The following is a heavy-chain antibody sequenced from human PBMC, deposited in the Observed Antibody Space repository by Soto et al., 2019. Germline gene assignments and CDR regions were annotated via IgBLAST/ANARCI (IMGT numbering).Heavy chain of an antibody. V-gene: IGHV1-8*01. CDR1: GYTFTSYD. D-gene: IGHD6-19*01. CDR2: MNPNSGNT. CDR3: ARTNNYHAILAVAGTTPWFDP. J-gene: IGHJ5*02. Sequence: ASVKVSCKASGYTFTSYDINWVRQATGQGLEWMGWMNPNSGNTGYAQKFQGRVTMTRNTSISTAYMELSSLRSEDTAVYYCARTNNYHAILAVAGTTPWFDPWGQGTLVTVSS.